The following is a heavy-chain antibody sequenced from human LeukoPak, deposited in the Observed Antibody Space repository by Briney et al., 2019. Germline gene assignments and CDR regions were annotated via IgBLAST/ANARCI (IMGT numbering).Heavy chain of an antibody. D-gene: IGHD4-11*01. CDR2: IIPIFGTA. V-gene: IGHV1-69*13. CDR1: GGTFSSYA. J-gene: IGHJ6*03. CDR3: PRGGTVTSPHYYYYYMDV. Sequence: GASVKVSCKASGGTFSSYAIGWVRQAPGQGLEWMGGIIPIFGTANYAQKFQGRVTITADESTSTAYMELSSLRSEDTAVYYCPRGGTVTSPHYYYYYMDVWGKGTTVTVSS.